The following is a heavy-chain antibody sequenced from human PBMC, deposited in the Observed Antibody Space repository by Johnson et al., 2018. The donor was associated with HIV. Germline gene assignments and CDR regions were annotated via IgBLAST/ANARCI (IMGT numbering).Heavy chain of an antibody. Sequence: VQLVESGGGVVQPGRSLRLSCAASGFTFSSYAMHWVRQATGKGLEWVSAIGPTGDTYYPGSVKGRFTISRENAKNSLYLQMNSLRAEDTAVYYCARAGYGDFWDAFDIWGQGTMVTVSS. V-gene: IGHV3-13*01. CDR2: IGPTGDT. J-gene: IGHJ3*02. CDR1: GFTFSSYA. CDR3: ARAGYGDFWDAFDI. D-gene: IGHD4-17*01.